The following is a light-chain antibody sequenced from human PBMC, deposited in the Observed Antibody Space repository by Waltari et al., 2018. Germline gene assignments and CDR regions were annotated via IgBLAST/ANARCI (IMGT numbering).Light chain of an antibody. J-gene: IGLJ2*01. V-gene: IGLV2-14*01. CDR3: CSCSYTPTTTVI. CDR2: EVT. Sequence: QSALTQPASVSGSPGQSITISCTGTNSDVGAYDYVSWYQHHPGKAPKLIIYEVTMRPSGVSNRFSGSKSDNTASLAISGLQAEDEAEYYCCSCSYTPTTTVIFGGGTKLTVL. CDR1: NSDVGAYDY.